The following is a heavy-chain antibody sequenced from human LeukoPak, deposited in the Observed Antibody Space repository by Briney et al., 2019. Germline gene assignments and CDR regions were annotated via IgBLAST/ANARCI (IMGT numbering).Heavy chain of an antibody. CDR1: GFTFSGNS. J-gene: IGHJ4*02. V-gene: IGHV3-48*01. CDR2: ISASSTII. CDR3: TTSRHSSSWYYNDY. Sequence: PGGSLRLSCVGSGFTFSGNSMNWVRQAPGRGLEWVSHISASSTIILYADSVKGRVTISRDNAKNSVFLQMNRLRVEDTAVYYCTTSRHSSSWYYNDYWGQGSLVTVS. D-gene: IGHD6-13*01.